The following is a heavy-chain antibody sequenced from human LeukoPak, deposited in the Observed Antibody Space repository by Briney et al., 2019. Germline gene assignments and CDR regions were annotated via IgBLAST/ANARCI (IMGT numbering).Heavy chain of an antibody. V-gene: IGHV1-3*03. CDR2: INAGNGNT. CDR1: GYTFTSYA. CDR3: ARERGSYYRFFDY. J-gene: IGHJ4*02. Sequence: ASVKVSCKASGYTFTSYAMHWVRQAPGQRLEWMGWINAGNGNTKYSQEFQGRVTITRDTSASTAYMELSSLRSEDMAVYYCARERGSYYRFFDYWGQGTLVTVSS. D-gene: IGHD1-26*01.